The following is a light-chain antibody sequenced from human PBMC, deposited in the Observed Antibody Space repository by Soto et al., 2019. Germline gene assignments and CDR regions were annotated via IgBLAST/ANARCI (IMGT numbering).Light chain of an antibody. V-gene: IGKV1-39*01. CDR3: QQSYSTPRIT. CDR2: AAS. Sequence: DSQMTQFPSSLSASVRDRVTITCRASQSIRNYLNWYQQKPGKAPKLLIYAASSLQSGVPSRFSGRGSGTDFTLTISSLQPEDFATYYCQQSYSTPRITFGQGTRLEIK. CDR1: QSIRNY. J-gene: IGKJ5*01.